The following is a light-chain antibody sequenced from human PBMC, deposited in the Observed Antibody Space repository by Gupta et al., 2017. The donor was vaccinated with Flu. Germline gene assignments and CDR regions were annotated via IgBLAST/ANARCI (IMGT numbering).Light chain of an antibody. CDR3: CSYAGRYAFI. Sequence: QSALTQPRSVSGSPGQSVTISCTGTRNDVGGYDYVSWYQHHPFSAPKVLIYDVSKRPSGVPDRFSGSKSGNTASLTISGLQSEDEADYYCCSYAGRYAFIFGTGTKVNVL. CDR1: RNDVGGYDY. J-gene: IGLJ1*01. V-gene: IGLV2-11*01. CDR2: DVS.